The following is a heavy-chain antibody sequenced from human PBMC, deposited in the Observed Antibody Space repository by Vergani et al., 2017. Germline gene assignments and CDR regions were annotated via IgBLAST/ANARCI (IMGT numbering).Heavy chain of an antibody. V-gene: IGHV4-4*02. CDR1: GGSISSRNW. D-gene: IGHD3-22*01. CDR2: IYHSGST. Sequence: QVQLQESGPGLVKPSGTLSLTCAVSGGSISSRNWWSWVRQSPGKGLEWIGEIYHSGSTNYNPSLKSRVTISVDKSKNQFSLRLSSVTAADTAVYYCARVQYGKTMIVVRYFDYWGQGTLVTGSS. J-gene: IGHJ4*02. CDR3: ARVQYGKTMIVVRYFDY.